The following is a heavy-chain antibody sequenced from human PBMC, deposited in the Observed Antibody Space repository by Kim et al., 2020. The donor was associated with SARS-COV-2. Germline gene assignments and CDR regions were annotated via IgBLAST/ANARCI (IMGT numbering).Heavy chain of an antibody. CDR3: ARDAGGSYFHFDY. Sequence: ARKCKGQITTTRDTSTSAVYMELSSLRSEDTAVYYCARDAGGSYFHFDYWGQGTLVTVSS. J-gene: IGHJ4*02. V-gene: IGHV1-46*01. D-gene: IGHD1-26*01.